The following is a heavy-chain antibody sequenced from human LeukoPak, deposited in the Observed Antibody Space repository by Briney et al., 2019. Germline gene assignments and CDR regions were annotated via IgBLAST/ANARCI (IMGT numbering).Heavy chain of an antibody. CDR3: ARDALGYSYGDY. Sequence: GRSLRLSCAASGFTFSSYGMHWVRQAPGKGLEWVAVIWYDGSNKYYADSVKGRFTISRDNSKNTLYLQMNSLRAEDTDVYYCARDALGYSYGDYWGQGTLVTVSS. V-gene: IGHV3-33*01. J-gene: IGHJ4*02. D-gene: IGHD5-18*01. CDR1: GFTFSSYG. CDR2: IWYDGSNK.